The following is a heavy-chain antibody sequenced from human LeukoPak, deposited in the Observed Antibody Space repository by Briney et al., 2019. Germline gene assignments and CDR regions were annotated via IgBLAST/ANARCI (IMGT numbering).Heavy chain of an antibody. Sequence: GGSLRLSCAASGFTVSSNYMSWVRQAPGKGLEWVSVIYSGGSTYYADSVKGRFTISRDNSKNTLYLQMNSLRAEDTAVYYCARENYYDSSGYSDWGQGTLVTVSS. CDR3: ARENYYDSSGYSD. CDR2: IYSGGST. CDR1: GFTVSSNY. D-gene: IGHD3-22*01. V-gene: IGHV3-66*01. J-gene: IGHJ4*02.